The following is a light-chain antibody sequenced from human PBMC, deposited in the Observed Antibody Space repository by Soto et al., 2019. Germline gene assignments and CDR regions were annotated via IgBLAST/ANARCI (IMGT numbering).Light chain of an antibody. CDR2: GAS. V-gene: IGKV3-20*01. J-gene: IGKJ1*01. Sequence: EIMLTQSPGTLSLSPGERATLSCRASQSLFNQYLAWYQHRPGQAPRLLIDGASTRATGIPERFSGSGSGTDFILTISSLDLDDFAVYYCQQYSNSPRPFGQGTKVELK. CDR1: QSLFNQY. CDR3: QQYSNSPRP.